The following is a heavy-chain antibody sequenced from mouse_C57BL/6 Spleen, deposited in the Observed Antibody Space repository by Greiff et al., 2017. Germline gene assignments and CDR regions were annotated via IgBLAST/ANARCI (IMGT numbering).Heavy chain of an antibody. V-gene: IGHV1-4*01. CDR3: APYDGYYGAWFAY. D-gene: IGHD2-3*01. Sequence: VQLQQSGAELARPGASVKMSCKASGYTFTSYTMHWVKQRPGQGLEWIGYINPSSGYTKYNQKFKDKATLTADKSSSTAYMQLSSLTSEDSAVYYCAPYDGYYGAWFAYWGQGTLVTVSA. CDR1: GYTFTSYT. CDR2: INPSSGYT. J-gene: IGHJ3*01.